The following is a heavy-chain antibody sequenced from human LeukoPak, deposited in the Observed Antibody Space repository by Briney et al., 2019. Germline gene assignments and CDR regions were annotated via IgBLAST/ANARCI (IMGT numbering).Heavy chain of an antibody. CDR1: GFTLSSYA. CDR3: AKHFGTLG. CDR2: ISGSGGSK. V-gene: IGHV3-23*01. D-gene: IGHD3-3*02. Sequence: GGSLRLPCAASGFTLSSYAMSWVRQAPGQGLEWVSAISGSGGSKYYAAFVKGPSTHFRGNSKNTLYLQMNSLRAEDTAVYYCAKHFGTLGGGQGTLVTVSS. J-gene: IGHJ1*01.